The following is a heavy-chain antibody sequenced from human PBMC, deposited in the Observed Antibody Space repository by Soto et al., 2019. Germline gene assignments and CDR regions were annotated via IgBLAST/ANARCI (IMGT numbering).Heavy chain of an antibody. CDR2: IRGSGGST. CDR3: TKGGHLDV. Sequence: PGGSLRLSCAASGFTFSSYDMSWVRQAPGKGLDWVSVIRGSGGSTYYANSVKGRFTISRDNSKNTLFLHMNSLRAEDTAIYYCTKGGHLDVWGEGARGT. D-gene: IGHD3-10*01. CDR1: GFTFSSYD. V-gene: IGHV3-23*01. J-gene: IGHJ4*02.